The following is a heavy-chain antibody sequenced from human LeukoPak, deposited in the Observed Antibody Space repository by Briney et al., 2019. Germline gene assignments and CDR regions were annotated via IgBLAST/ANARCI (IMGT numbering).Heavy chain of an antibody. V-gene: IGHV4-30-2*01. CDR2: IYHSGST. CDR1: AGSISSGGYS. J-gene: IGHJ4*02. Sequence: PSETLSLTCAASAGSISSGGYSWSWIRQPPGKGLEWIGYIYHSGSTYYNPSLKSRVTISVDRSKNQFSLKLSSVTAADTAVYYCARSPDSVFDYWGQGTLVTVSS. CDR3: ARSPDSVFDY.